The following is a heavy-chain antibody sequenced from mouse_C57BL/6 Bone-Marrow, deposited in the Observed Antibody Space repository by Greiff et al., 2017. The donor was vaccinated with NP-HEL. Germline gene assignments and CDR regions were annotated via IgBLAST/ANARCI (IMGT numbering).Heavy chain of an antibody. CDR1: GYTFTDYN. Sequence: EVKLVESGPELVKPGASVKIPCKASGYTFTDYNMDWVKQSHGKSLEWIGDINPNNGGTIYNQKFKGKATLTVDKSSSTAYMELRSLTSEDTAVYYCARWGNWDNYAMDYWGQGTSVTVSS. CDR3: ARWGNWDNYAMDY. J-gene: IGHJ4*01. D-gene: IGHD4-1*01. V-gene: IGHV1-18*01. CDR2: INPNNGGT.